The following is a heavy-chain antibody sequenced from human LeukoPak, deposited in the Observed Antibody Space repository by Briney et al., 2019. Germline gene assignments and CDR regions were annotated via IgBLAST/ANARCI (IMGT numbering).Heavy chain of an antibody. Sequence: ASVKVSCKASGYTFTSYYMHWVRQAPGQGLEWMGIINPSGGSTSYAQKFQGRATMTRDTSTSTVYMELSSLRSEDTAVYYCAREYQFAQRDSSGYYYFGLDYWGQGTLVTVSS. J-gene: IGHJ4*02. D-gene: IGHD3-22*01. CDR3: AREYQFAQRDSSGYYYFGLDY. CDR2: INPSGGST. CDR1: GYTFTSYY. V-gene: IGHV1-46*01.